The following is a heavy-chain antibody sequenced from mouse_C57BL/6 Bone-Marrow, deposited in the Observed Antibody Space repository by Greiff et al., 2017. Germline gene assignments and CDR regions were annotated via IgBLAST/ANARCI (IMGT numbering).Heavy chain of an antibody. J-gene: IGHJ3*01. D-gene: IGHD2-4*01. CDR3: TRDYDYDVEFAY. CDR2: IYPGNSDT. CDR1: GYTFTSYW. V-gene: IGHV1-5*01. Sequence: EVQLQQSGTVLARPGASVKMSCKTSGYTFTSYWMHWVKQRPGQGLEWIGAIYPGNSDTSYNQKFKGKAKLTAVTSASTAYMELSSLTNEDAAVYYCTRDYDYDVEFAYWGQGTLVTVSA.